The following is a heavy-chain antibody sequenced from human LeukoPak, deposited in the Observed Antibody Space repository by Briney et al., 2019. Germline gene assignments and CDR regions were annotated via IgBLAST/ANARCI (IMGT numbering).Heavy chain of an antibody. J-gene: IGHJ5*02. CDR2: IIPIFGTA. CDR3: ARMSGYCSGGSCYGNNWFDP. D-gene: IGHD2-15*01. CDR1: GYTFTSYY. Sequence: GASVKVSCKASGYTFTSYYMHWVRQAPGQGLEWMGGIIPIFGTANYAQKFQGRVTITADESTSTAYMELSSLRSEDTAVYYCARMSGYCSGGSCYGNNWFDPWGQGTLVTVSS. V-gene: IGHV1-69*13.